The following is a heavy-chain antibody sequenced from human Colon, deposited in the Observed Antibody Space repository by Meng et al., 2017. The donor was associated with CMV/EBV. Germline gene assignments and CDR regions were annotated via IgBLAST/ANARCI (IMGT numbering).Heavy chain of an antibody. CDR2: IIPIFDIV. V-gene: IGHV1-69*04. CDR1: GGTFSSHI. CDR3: ARESCTDCFYRPDYGMDV. Sequence: SVKVSCKASGGTFSSHIISWVRQAPGQGLEWMGRIIPIFDIVNYAQNFQGRVSIDADKFTSTAYMELSSLRSEDTAVYYCARESCTDCFYRPDYGMDVWGQGTTVTVSS. D-gene: IGHD2-8*02. J-gene: IGHJ6*02.